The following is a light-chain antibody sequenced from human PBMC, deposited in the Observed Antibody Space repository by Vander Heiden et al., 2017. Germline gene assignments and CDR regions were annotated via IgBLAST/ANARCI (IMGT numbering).Light chain of an antibody. CDR1: SSDVGGYNY. Sequence: QSALSPPASVSRSPGQSITISCTGTSSDVGGYNYCSWYQQHPGKAPKLISYDVSNRPSVVSSRFSGSKSGTTASLTISGLQAEDEAYYYCSSYTTSGTGVFGTGTKVTVL. V-gene: IGLV2-14*03. J-gene: IGLJ1*01. CDR3: SSYTTSGTGV. CDR2: DVS.